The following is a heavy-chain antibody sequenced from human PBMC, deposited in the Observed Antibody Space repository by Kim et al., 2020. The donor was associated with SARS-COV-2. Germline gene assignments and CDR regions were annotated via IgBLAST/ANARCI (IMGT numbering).Heavy chain of an antibody. CDR3: ASSYHYGSGNYLSPFDY. CDR1: RYTFTTYA. CDR2: INTNTGNP. D-gene: IGHD3-10*01. J-gene: IGHJ4*02. V-gene: IGHV7-4-1*02. Sequence: ASVKVSCKASRYTFTTYAMNWVRQAPGQGLEWMGWINTNTGNPTYAQGFTGRFVFSLDTSVSTAYLQISSLKTEDTAVYYCASSYHYGSGNYLSPFDYWGQGTLVTVSS.